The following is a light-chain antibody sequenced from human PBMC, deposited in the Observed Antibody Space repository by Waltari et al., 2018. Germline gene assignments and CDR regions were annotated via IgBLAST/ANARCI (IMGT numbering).Light chain of an antibody. CDR1: SRDVGGYNY. V-gene: IGLV2-8*01. CDR2: EVS. Sequence: QSALTQPPSASGSPGQSVTISCTGTSRDVGGYNYVPWYQQHPGKAPKLMIYEVSNRPSGVPDRFSGSKSGNTASLTVSGLQAEDEADYYCSSYAGSNVVVFGGGTKLTVL. J-gene: IGLJ2*01. CDR3: SSYAGSNVVV.